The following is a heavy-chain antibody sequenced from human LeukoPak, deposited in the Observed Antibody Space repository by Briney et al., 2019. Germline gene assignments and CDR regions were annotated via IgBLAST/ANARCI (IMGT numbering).Heavy chain of an antibody. CDR1: GFTFSIYR. V-gene: IGHV3-7*01. CDR2: IKQDGSEK. D-gene: IGHD2-8*02. J-gene: IGHJ4*02. CDR3: ASDSRCTGITCPSPGADY. Sequence: GGSLRLSCAASGFTFSIYRMNWVRQAPGKGLEWVAKIKQDGSEKDYVDSVKGRFATSRDNTRNSLYLQMSSLRDEDTAVYYCASDSRCTGITCPSPGADYWGQGTLVTVSS.